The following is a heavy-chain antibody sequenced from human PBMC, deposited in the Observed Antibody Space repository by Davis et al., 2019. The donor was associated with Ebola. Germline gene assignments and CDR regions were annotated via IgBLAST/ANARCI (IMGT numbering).Heavy chain of an antibody. D-gene: IGHD6-6*01. CDR1: GGSIRSYY. Sequence: MPSETLSLTCTLSGGSIRSYYWSWIRQPPGKGLEWIGYIYYSGSTSYNPSLKSRVTISVDTSKNQFSLKLSSVTAADTAVYYCARGRVIAARPGWFDPWGQGTLVTVSS. CDR2: IYYSGST. CDR3: ARGRVIAARPGWFDP. V-gene: IGHV4-59*12. J-gene: IGHJ5*02.